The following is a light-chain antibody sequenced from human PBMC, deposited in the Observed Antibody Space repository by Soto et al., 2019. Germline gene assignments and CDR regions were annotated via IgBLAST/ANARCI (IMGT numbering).Light chain of an antibody. V-gene: IGLV1-40*01. CDR1: SSNIGAGYD. Sequence: QSVLTQPPSVSGAPWQRVTISCTGSSSNIGAGYDVHWYQQLPGTAPKLLIYGNSNRPSGVPDRFSGSKSGTSASLAITGLQAEDEADYYCQSYDSSLRGFYVFGTGTKVTVL. CDR3: QSYDSSLRGFYV. CDR2: GNS. J-gene: IGLJ1*01.